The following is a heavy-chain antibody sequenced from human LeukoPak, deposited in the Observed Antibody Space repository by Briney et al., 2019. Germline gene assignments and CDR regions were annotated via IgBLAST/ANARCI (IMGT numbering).Heavy chain of an antibody. CDR1: GFTFTSHD. CDR3: AKDGSGGYYDNSGYYYGINFDY. J-gene: IGHJ4*02. Sequence: GGSLRLSCAASGFTFTSHDMHWVRQAPGQGLEWVGFIRYDGSDKYYVDSLKGRFTITRDNSKNTLYMQMNSLRAEDTAVYYCAKDGSGGYYDNSGYYYGINFDYWGQGTLVTVSS. CDR2: IRYDGSDK. D-gene: IGHD3-22*01. V-gene: IGHV3-30*02.